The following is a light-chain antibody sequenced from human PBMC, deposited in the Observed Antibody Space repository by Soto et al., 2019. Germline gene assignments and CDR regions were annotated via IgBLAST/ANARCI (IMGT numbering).Light chain of an antibody. CDR1: QGIDTY. V-gene: IGKV1-27*01. Sequence: DIQMTQSPSSLSASVGDRVTVTCRASQGIDTYLAWYQQKPGQVPKLLIYAASTLQSGVPSRFSGRGSGTDFTLTISSLKPEDVATDFCQKYTPAPFTFGHGTKVDIK. CDR2: AAS. J-gene: IGKJ3*01. CDR3: QKYTPAPFT.